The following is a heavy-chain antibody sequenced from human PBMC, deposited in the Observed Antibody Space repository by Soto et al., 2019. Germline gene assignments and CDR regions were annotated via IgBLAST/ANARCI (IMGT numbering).Heavy chain of an antibody. CDR3: ARDGYDFWSGAPYYMDV. J-gene: IGHJ6*03. CDR1: GFTFSSYS. V-gene: IGHV3-21*01. CDR2: ISSSSSYI. Sequence: GGSLRLSCAASGFTFSSYSMNWVRQAPGKGLEWVQSISSSSSYIYYADSVKGRFTISRDNAKNSLYLQMNSLRAEDTAVYYCARDGYDFWSGAPYYMDVWGKGTTVTVSS. D-gene: IGHD3-3*01.